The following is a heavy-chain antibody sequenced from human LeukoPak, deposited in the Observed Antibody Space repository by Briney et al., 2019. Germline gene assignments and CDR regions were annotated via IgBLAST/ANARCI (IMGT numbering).Heavy chain of an antibody. J-gene: IGHJ4*02. CDR1: GGSISSYY. Sequence: SETLSLTCTVSGGSISSYYWSWIRQPPGKGLEWIGYTYYSGSTNYNPSLKSRVIISVDTSKNQFSLKLSSVTAADTAVYYCARDRYDSSGYLPFDYWGQGTLVTVSS. V-gene: IGHV4-59*01. CDR3: ARDRYDSSGYLPFDY. D-gene: IGHD3-22*01. CDR2: TYYSGST.